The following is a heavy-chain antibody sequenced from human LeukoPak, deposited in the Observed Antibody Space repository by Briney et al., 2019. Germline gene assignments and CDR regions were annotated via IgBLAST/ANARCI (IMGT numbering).Heavy chain of an antibody. CDR3: ARVGYSYGYGCLDY. CDR1: VFTFSIYS. D-gene: IGHD5-18*01. CDR2: ICSSSNYI. J-gene: IGHJ4*02. V-gene: IGHV3-21*01. Sequence: GGALRLSCVPSVFTFSIYSMNWVREAPGEGLEWVSYICSSSNYIYYADSVKGRLTIHRDNGKHSLYLPMNSLRAEDTAVYFCARVGYSYGYGCLDYWIQGTLVAVSS.